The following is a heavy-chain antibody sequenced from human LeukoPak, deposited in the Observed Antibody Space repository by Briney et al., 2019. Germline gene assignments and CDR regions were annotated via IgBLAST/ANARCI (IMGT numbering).Heavy chain of an antibody. J-gene: IGHJ5*02. CDR3: ARAVASNWFDP. CDR1: GFTFSSYS. D-gene: IGHD6-19*01. CDR2: ISSSSSYI. Sequence: NAGGSLRLSCAASGFTFSSYSMNWVRQAPGKGLEWVSSISSSSSYIYYADSVKGRFTISRDNAKNSLYLQMNSLRAEDTAVYYCARAVASNWFDPWGQGTLVTVSS. V-gene: IGHV3-21*01.